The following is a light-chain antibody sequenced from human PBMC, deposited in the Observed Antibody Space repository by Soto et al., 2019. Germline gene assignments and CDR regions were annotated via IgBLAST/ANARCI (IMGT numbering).Light chain of an antibody. Sequence: DVVMTQSPLSLPVTLGQPASISCRSSQSLVSSDGNTYLNWFQQRPGQSPRRLIYKVSNRDAGVPDRFSGCGSGTDFTLQISRVEAEDVGIYYCMQGTHWLYTFGQGTKLEIK. J-gene: IGKJ2*01. V-gene: IGKV2-30*01. CDR1: QSLVSSDGNTY. CDR2: KVS. CDR3: MQGTHWLYT.